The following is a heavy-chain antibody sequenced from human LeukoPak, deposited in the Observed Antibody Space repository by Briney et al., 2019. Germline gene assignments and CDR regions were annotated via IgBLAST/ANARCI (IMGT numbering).Heavy chain of an antibody. D-gene: IGHD6-19*01. Sequence: GESLKISCQTSGYTFTSYWIAWVRQMPGKGLEWMGRIDPTDSYTDYSPSFEGHVTISVDRSITTAYLQWSSLKASDTAMYFCASSRAGTLKVHNWFDPWGQGSLVTVSS. CDR2: IDPTDSYT. CDR1: GYTFTSYW. CDR3: ASSRAGTLKVHNWFDP. J-gene: IGHJ5*02. V-gene: IGHV5-10-1*01.